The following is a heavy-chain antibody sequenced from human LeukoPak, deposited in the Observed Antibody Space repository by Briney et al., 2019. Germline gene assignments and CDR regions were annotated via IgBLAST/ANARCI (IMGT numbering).Heavy chain of an antibody. Sequence: SETLSLTCTVSGGSISSYYWSWIRQPAGKGLEWIGRIYTSGSTNYNPSLKSRVTMSVDTSKNQFSLKLSSVTAADTAVYYCARDLAGLSYCGGDCYSRSYWYFDLWGRGTLVTVSS. CDR2: IYTSGST. V-gene: IGHV4-4*07. D-gene: IGHD2-21*02. CDR3: ARDLAGLSYCGGDCYSRSYWYFDL. CDR1: GGSISSYY. J-gene: IGHJ2*01.